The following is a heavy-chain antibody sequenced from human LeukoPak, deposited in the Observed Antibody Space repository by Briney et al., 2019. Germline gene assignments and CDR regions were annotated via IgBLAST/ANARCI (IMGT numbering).Heavy chain of an antibody. CDR1: GFTFSSSW. CDR3: TRVGYIDEGIDY. CDR2: IKQDGSKK. J-gene: IGHJ4*02. D-gene: IGHD5-24*01. V-gene: IGHV3-7*04. Sequence: GGSLRLSCATSGFTFSSSWMSWVRQAPGKGLEWVANIKQDGSKKSYVDSVKGRFTISRDNAKNSLYLQMNSLRAEDTAIYYCTRVGYIDEGIDYWGQGTLVTVSS.